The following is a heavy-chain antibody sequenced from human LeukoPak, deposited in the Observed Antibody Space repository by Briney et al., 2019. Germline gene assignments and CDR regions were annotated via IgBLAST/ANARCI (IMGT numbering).Heavy chain of an antibody. CDR1: AYSITSYW. D-gene: IGHD5-12*01. CDR3: ARGHSGYGS. Sequence: GESLKISCKASAYSITSYWISWVRQMPGRGPEWMVRIDPSDSYTNYSPSFQNHVTISADKSISTAYLQWISLKASDTAMYYCARGHSGYGSWGQGTLVTVSS. J-gene: IGHJ5*02. CDR2: IDPSDSYT. V-gene: IGHV5-10-1*01.